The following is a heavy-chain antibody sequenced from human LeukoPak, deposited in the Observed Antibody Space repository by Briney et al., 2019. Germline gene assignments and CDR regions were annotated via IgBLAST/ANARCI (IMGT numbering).Heavy chain of an antibody. J-gene: IGHJ6*04. D-gene: IGHD3-16*02. CDR1: GFTFSSYA. CDR2: ISYDGSNK. Sequence: GGSLRLSCAASGFTFSSYAMHWVRQAPGKGLEWAAVISYDGSNKYYADSVKGRFTITRDNSKNTLYLQMNSLRAEDAAVYYCAMTQDYVWGSYRPSYYYYGMDVWGKGTTVTVSS. CDR3: AMTQDYVWGSYRPSYYYYGMDV. V-gene: IGHV3-30*04.